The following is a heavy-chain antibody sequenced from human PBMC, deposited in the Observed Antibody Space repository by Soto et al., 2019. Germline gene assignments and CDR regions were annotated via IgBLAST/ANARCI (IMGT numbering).Heavy chain of an antibody. CDR2: ISYDGGNQ. V-gene: IGHV3-30*18. Sequence: QVQLVESGGGVVQPGRSLRLSCAASGFTFSNYGMLWVRQAPGKGLEWVAVISYDGGNQNYADSVKGRFIISRDNSKNTLYLQMNRLRPEDTAMYYCAKDNDLNPWGQGTLVTVSS. CDR3: AKDNDLNP. J-gene: IGHJ5*02. CDR1: GFTFSNYG. D-gene: IGHD1-1*01.